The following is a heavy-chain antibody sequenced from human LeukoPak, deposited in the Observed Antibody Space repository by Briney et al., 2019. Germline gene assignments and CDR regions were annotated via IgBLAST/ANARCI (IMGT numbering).Heavy chain of an antibody. CDR2: IMPGGGSA. V-gene: IGHV1-46*01. J-gene: IGHJ4*02. Sequence: GASVKVSCKASGYSFTNYYIHWVRQAPGLGLEWMGKIMPGGGSASYAEKFQDRVTMARVASTSTVYLELSSLRSEDTAVYYCAGVREGTSRDFDFWGQGTLVTVSS. D-gene: IGHD1-7*01. CDR1: GYSFTNYY. CDR3: AGVREGTSRDFDF.